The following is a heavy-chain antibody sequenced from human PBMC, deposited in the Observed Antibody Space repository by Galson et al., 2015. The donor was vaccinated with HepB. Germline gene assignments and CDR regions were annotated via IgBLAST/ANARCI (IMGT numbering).Heavy chain of an antibody. CDR3: AKADYYDSSGYYPLGGLDY. CDR1: GFTLSSHG. D-gene: IGHD3-22*01. CDR2: ISYDGSNK. V-gene: IGHV3-30*18. Sequence: SPRLPCRASGFTLSSHGPHWVRRGPGRGLEWVAVISYDGSNKYYADSVNGRFTISRDNSKNTLYLQMNSLRAEDTAVYYCAKADYYDSSGYYPLGGLDYWGQGTLVTVSS. J-gene: IGHJ4*02.